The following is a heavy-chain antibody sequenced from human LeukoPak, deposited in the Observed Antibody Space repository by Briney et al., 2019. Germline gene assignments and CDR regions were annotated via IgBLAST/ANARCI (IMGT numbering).Heavy chain of an antibody. D-gene: IGHD3-22*01. CDR1: GGTFSSYA. CDR3: ARPNRPYYDSSGPHDAFDI. CDR2: IIPIFGTA. J-gene: IGHJ3*02. Sequence: SVKVSCKASGGTFSSYAISWVRQAPGQGLEWMGRIIPIFGTANYAQKFEGRVTITTDESTSTAYMDLSSLRSEDTAVYYCARPNRPYYDSSGPHDAFDIWGQGTMVTVSS. V-gene: IGHV1-69*05.